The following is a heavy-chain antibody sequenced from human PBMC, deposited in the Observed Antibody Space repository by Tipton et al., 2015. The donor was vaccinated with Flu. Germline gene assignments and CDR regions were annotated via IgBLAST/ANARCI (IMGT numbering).Heavy chain of an antibody. CDR2: IYSGGSA. CDR3: ARESYGGNSGSFDY. J-gene: IGHJ4*02. Sequence: VQLVQSGGGLIQPGGSLRLSCAASGSTVSSNYMSWVRQAPGKGLEWVSVIYSGGSAYYADSVKGRFTISRDNSKNTLYLQINSLRAEDTAVYYCARESYGGNSGSFDYWGQGTLVTVSS. V-gene: IGHV3-53*01. CDR1: GSTVSSNY. D-gene: IGHD4-23*01.